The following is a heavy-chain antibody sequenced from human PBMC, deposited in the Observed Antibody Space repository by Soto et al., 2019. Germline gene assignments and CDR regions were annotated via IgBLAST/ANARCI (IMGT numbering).Heavy chain of an antibody. CDR2: ISGSGGST. J-gene: IGHJ4*02. Sequence: GGSLRLSCAASGFTFSSYAMSWVRQAPGKGLEWVSAISGSGGSTYYADSVKGRFTISRDNSKNTLYLQMNSLRAEDTAVYYCAKDPGSLWFGELSLSYFDYWGQGTLVTVSS. V-gene: IGHV3-23*01. CDR3: AKDPGSLWFGELSLSYFDY. CDR1: GFTFSSYA. D-gene: IGHD3-10*01.